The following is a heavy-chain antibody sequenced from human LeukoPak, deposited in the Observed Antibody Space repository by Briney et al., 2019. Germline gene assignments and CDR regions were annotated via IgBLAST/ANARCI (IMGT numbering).Heavy chain of an antibody. CDR3: TRLKGGY. J-gene: IGHJ4*02. D-gene: IGHD3-16*01. Sequence: PGGSLRLSCAASGFTFSSYWMSWVRQAPGKGLLWVSRIKSDGSNTSYADSVKGRFTISRDNAKNTLYLQMNSLRADDTAVYYCTRLKGGYWGQGTLVTVSS. CDR2: IKSDGSNT. CDR1: GFTFSSYW. V-gene: IGHV3-74*01.